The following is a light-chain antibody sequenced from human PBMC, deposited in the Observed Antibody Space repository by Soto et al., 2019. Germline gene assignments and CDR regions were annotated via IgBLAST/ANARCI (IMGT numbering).Light chain of an antibody. CDR2: EGI. V-gene: IGLV2-23*03. J-gene: IGLJ1*01. CDR3: CSNAGSSTV. Sequence: QSVLTQPASVSGSPGRWITISCTGTSSDVGSYNLVSWYQLHPGKAPKLMIYEGIKRPSGVSNRFSVSKSGNTASLTISGLQAEDEADYYCCSNAGSSTVFGTGTKVSVL. CDR1: SSDVGSYNL.